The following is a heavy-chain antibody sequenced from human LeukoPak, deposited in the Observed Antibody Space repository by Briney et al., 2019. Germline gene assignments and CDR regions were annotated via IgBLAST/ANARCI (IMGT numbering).Heavy chain of an antibody. Sequence: GGSLRLSRAASGFTFSNAWMNWVRQAPGKGLEWVSAISNNGGHTYYADSVQGRFTISRDNSKSTLCLQMNSLRAEDTAVYYCAKQLGYCSDGSCYFPYWGQGTLVTVSS. CDR1: GFTFSNAW. D-gene: IGHD2-15*01. CDR2: ISNNGGHT. CDR3: AKQLGYCSDGSCYFPY. V-gene: IGHV3-23*01. J-gene: IGHJ4*02.